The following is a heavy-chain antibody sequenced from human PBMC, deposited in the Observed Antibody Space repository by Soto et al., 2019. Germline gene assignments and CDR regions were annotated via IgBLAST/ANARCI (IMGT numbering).Heavy chain of an antibody. CDR3: ARVFRPRYYDSSGYPDY. D-gene: IGHD3-22*01. CDR2: INHSGST. Sequence: SETLSLTCAFYVGSFIGYYWSWIRQPPGKGLEWIGEINHSGSTNYNPSLKSRVTISVDTSKNQFSLKLSSVTAADTAVYYCARVFRPRYYDSSGYPDYWGQGTLVTVSS. V-gene: IGHV4-34*01. J-gene: IGHJ4*02. CDR1: VGSFIGYY.